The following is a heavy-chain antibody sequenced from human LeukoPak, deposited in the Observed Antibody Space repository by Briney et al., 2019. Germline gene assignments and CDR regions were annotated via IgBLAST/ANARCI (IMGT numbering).Heavy chain of an antibody. Sequence: GGSLRLSCAASGFTVSSNYMSWVRRAPGKGLEWVSVIDSGGSTYYADSVKGRFTISRDNSKNTLYLQMNSLRAEDTAVYYCARGDCRLAYCGGDCYPPHYWGQGTLVTVSS. D-gene: IGHD2-21*02. CDR2: IDSGGST. CDR1: GFTVSSNY. CDR3: ARGDCRLAYCGGDCYPPHY. V-gene: IGHV3-66*01. J-gene: IGHJ4*02.